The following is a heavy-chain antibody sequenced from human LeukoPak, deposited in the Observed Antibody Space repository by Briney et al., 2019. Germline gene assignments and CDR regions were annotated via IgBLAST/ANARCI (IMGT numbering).Heavy chain of an antibody. Sequence: SETLSLTCTVSGGSISSSSYFWGLIRQPPGKGLEWIGSIYYSGSTYYNPSLKSRVTISVDTSKNQFSLKLSSVTAADTAVYYCARRSPNLRTGGLDYWGQGTLVTVSS. V-gene: IGHV4-39*01. CDR1: GGSISSSSYF. D-gene: IGHD1-1*01. CDR2: IYYSGST. J-gene: IGHJ4*02. CDR3: ARRSPNLRTGGLDY.